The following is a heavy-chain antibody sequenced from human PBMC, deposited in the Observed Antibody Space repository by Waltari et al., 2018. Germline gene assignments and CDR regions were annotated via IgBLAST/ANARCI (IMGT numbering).Heavy chain of an antibody. Sequence: GNTKCAQEFQGRVTLTTDTSTSTVYMELRNLRSDDTALYYCAREGSSGWFFYWGQGTLVTVSS. J-gene: IGHJ4*02. D-gene: IGHD6-19*01. CDR3: AREGSSGWFFY. V-gene: IGHV1-18*01. CDR2: GNT.